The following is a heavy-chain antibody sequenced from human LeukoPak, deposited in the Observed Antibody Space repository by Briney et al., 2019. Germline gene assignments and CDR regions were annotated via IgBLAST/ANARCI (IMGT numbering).Heavy chain of an antibody. Sequence: SETLSLTCTVSGGSISSYYWSWIRQPAGGRLEWIVRICFGGGTDYTPSLKSRVTMSADMSKNEIFLKLTSMTAADTAVYYCATGLGPFDYWGQGILVHVSS. D-gene: IGHD1-14*01. CDR3: ATGLGPFDY. CDR2: ICFGGGT. V-gene: IGHV4-4*07. CDR1: GGSISSYY. J-gene: IGHJ4*02.